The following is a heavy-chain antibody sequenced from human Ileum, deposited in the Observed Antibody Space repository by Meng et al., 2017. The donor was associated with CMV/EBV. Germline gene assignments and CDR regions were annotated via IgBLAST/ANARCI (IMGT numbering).Heavy chain of an antibody. Sequence: QVQVVQAGAEVKKPGASVKVSCKASGYTYTNYGISWVRQAPGQGLEWIGWVSAYDGDTNYAQKVKGRVTMTTDTSTTTAYMELRSLRSDDTAIYYCARVTNPEYFEHWGQGTLVTVSS. CDR1: GYTYTNYG. CDR2: VSAYDGDT. J-gene: IGHJ1*01. V-gene: IGHV1-18*04. CDR3: ARVTNPEYFEH.